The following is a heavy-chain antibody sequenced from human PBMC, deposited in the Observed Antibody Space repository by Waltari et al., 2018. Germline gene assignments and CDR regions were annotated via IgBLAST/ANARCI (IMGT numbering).Heavy chain of an antibody. V-gene: IGHV4-34*01. J-gene: IGHJ4*02. Sequence: QVQLQQWGAGLLKPSETLSLTCAVYGGSFSGYYWSWIRQPQGKGLEWIGQINKSGSTNYTPSLKSRVTISVDTSKNQFSLKLSSVTAADTAVYYCARGGVGATGFDYWGQGTLVTVS. CDR3: ARGGVGATGFDY. CDR1: GGSFSGYY. D-gene: IGHD1-26*01. CDR2: INKSGST.